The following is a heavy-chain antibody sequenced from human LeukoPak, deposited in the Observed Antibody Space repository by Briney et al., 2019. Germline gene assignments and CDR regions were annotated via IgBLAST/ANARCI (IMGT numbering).Heavy chain of an antibody. Sequence: GGSLRLSCAASGFTFSSYEMNWVRQAPGKGLEWVSYISSSGSTIYYADSVKGRFTISRDNAKNSLYLQMNSLRAEDTAVYYCARERYDFWSGSPFDYWGQGTLVTVSS. CDR3: ARERYDFWSGSPFDY. CDR1: GFTFSSYE. V-gene: IGHV3-48*03. D-gene: IGHD3-3*01. J-gene: IGHJ4*02. CDR2: ISSSGSTI.